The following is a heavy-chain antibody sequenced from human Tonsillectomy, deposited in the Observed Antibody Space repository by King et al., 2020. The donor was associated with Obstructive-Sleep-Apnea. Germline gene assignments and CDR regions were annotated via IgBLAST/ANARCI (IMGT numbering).Heavy chain of an antibody. CDR1: GISFSNYW. D-gene: IGHD1-1*01. V-gene: IGHV3-7*01. CDR3: ALITGSDD. J-gene: IGHJ4*02. CDR2: IKKDGSER. Sequence: VQLVESGGGLVQPGGSLRLSCTVSGISFSNYWMSWVRQAPGKGLEWVANIKKDGSERYYVDAVKGRFTISRDNAKNSLFLQMNSMRGEDTAVYFCALITGSDDWGQGTMVTVPS.